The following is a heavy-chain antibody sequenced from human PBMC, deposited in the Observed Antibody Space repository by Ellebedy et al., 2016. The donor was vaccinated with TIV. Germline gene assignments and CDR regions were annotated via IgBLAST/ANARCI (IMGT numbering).Heavy chain of an antibody. V-gene: IGHV1-2*02. CDR3: ARDGSGSYYREGGADY. CDR1: GYTFTGYY. J-gene: IGHJ4*02. D-gene: IGHD3-10*01. CDR2: IIPIFGTA. Sequence: ASVKVSCXASGYTFTGYYMHWVRQAPGQGLEWMGWIIPIFGTANYAQKFQGRVTMTTDTSTSTAYMELRSLRSDDTAVYYCARDGSGSYYREGGADYWGQGTLVTVSS.